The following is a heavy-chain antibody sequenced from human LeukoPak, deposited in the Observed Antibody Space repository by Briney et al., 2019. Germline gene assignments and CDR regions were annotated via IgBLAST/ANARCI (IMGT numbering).Heavy chain of an antibody. D-gene: IGHD1-7*01. CDR1: GFTFNTYG. J-gene: IGHJ4*02. CDR2: ISYDGSNK. V-gene: IGHV3-30*18. Sequence: GRSLRLSCAASGFTFNTYGMHWVRQAPGKGLEWVAVISYDGSNKFYADSVKGRFTISRDNSKNTLYLQMNSLRAEDTAVYYCAKDMGITGTTGAFDYWGQGTLVTVSS. CDR3: AKDMGITGTTGAFDY.